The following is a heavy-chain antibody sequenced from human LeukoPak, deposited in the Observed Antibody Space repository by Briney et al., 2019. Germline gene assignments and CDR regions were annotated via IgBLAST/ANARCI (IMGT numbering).Heavy chain of an antibody. CDR1: GHTFTSYG. CDR3: ARDHGSSWVGFNWFDP. CDR2: ISAYNGNT. D-gene: IGHD6-13*01. Sequence: GASVKVSCKASGHTFTSYGISWVRQAPGQGLEWMGWISAYNGNTNYAQKLQGRVTMTTDTSTSTAYMELRSLRSDDTAVYYCARDHGSSWVGFNWFDPWGQGTLVTVSS. V-gene: IGHV1-18*01. J-gene: IGHJ5*02.